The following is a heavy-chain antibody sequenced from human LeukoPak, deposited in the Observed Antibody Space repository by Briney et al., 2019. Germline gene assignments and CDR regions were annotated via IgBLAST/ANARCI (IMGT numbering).Heavy chain of an antibody. CDR1: GYTFRDFG. J-gene: IGHJ4*02. D-gene: IGHD5-18*01. CDR3: ARGWLDTAMVQYYFDY. V-gene: IGHV1-18*01. CDR2: ITTYNGNT. Sequence: GASVKVSCKASGYTFRDFGISWVRQAPGQGLEWMGWITTYNGNTNYIQKLQGRVTMTTDTSTSTAYMELRSLRSEDTAVYYCARGWLDTAMVQYYFDYWGQGTLVTVSS.